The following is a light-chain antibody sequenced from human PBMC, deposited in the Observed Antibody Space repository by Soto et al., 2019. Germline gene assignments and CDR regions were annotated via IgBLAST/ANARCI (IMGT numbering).Light chain of an antibody. J-gene: IGKJ1*01. CDR3: HQYGYSPPGT. CDR2: GVS. V-gene: IGKV3-20*01. CDR1: QSITSRY. Sequence: EIVLTQSPGTLSLSPGERATLSCRASQSITSRYLAWYQQKPGQAPRLLIYGVSGRATGIPDRFSGSGSGTDFTLTISRLEPEDFAVYYCHQYGYSPPGTFGQGTKVEIK.